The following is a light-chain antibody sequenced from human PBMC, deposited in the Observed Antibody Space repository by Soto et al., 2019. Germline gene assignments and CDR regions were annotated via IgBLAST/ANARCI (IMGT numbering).Light chain of an antibody. J-gene: IGKJ1*01. CDR2: WAS. CDR3: QQYYTTLPT. CDR1: QSVLNNSNKKNY. Sequence: DIVMTQSPDSLAVSLGERATVNCKSSQSVLNNSNKKNYLAWFLQKPGQPPKLLIYWASSRESGVPDRFSGRGSGTDFTLTINNLQAEDVAVYYCQQYYTTLPTFGKGTKVEIK. V-gene: IGKV4-1*01.